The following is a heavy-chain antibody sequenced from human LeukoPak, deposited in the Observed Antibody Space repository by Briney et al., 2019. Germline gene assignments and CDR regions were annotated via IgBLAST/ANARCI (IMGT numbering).Heavy chain of an antibody. CDR3: AKDELRYCSSTSCYVDY. J-gene: IGHJ4*02. CDR1: GFTFSSYS. Sequence: GGSLRLSCAASGFTFSSYSMSWVRQAPGKGLEWVSSISSSSSYIYYADSVKGRFTISRDNAKNSLYLQMNSLRAEDTAVYYCAKDELRYCSSTSCYVDYWGQGTLVTVSS. CDR2: ISSSSSYI. V-gene: IGHV3-21*01. D-gene: IGHD2-2*01.